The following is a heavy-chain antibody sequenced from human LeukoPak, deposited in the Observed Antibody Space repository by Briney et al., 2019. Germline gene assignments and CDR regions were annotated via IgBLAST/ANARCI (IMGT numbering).Heavy chain of an antibody. CDR1: GFSFSSHG. CDR2: IIGGAGST. D-gene: IGHD4-17*01. J-gene: IGHJ4*02. CDR3: AKDMGFMTTVTTPDY. Sequence: GGSLRLSCAASGFSFSSHGMSWVRQAPGKGLEWVSGIIGGAGSTYYADSVKGRFTISGDNSKNTLYLQMNSLRAEDTAVYYCAKDMGFMTTVTTPDYWGQGTLVTVSS. V-gene: IGHV3-23*01.